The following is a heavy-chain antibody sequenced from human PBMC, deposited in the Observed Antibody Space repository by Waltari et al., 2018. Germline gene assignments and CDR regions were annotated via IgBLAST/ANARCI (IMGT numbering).Heavy chain of an antibody. CDR2: IYPGDSYT. D-gene: IGHD3-10*01. CDR1: GYSFTSYW. V-gene: IGHV5-51*03. Sequence: EVQLVQSGAEVKKPGESLKISCKGSGYSFTSYWIGWVRQMPGKGLEWMGIIYPGDSYTRYSPSFQGQVTISADKSISTAYLQWSSLKASDTAMYYCARLVVRGFYYYYMDVWGKGTTVTVSS. J-gene: IGHJ6*03. CDR3: ARLVVRGFYYYYMDV.